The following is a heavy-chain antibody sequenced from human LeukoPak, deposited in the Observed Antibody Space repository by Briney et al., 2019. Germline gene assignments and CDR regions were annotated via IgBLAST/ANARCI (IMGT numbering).Heavy chain of an antibody. V-gene: IGHV4-34*01. Sequence: PSETLSLTCAVYGGSFSGYYWSWIRQPPGKGLEWIGEINHSGSTNYNPSLKSRVTISVDTSKNQFSLKLSSVTAADTAVYYCARASKQLGYYYYYMDVWGKGTTVTVSS. D-gene: IGHD6-6*01. CDR3: ARASKQLGYYYYYMDV. J-gene: IGHJ6*03. CDR1: GGSFSGYY. CDR2: INHSGST.